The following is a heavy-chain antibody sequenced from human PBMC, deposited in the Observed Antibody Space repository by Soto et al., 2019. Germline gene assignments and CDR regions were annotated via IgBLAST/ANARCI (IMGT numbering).Heavy chain of an antibody. V-gene: IGHV1-69*01. CDR3: ARGQYYYDSSGYYYYYGMDV. J-gene: IGHJ6*02. CDR1: GYTFTSYA. CDR2: IIPILGTA. Sequence: SVKVSCKASGYTFTSYALDAVRQAPGQRLEWVGGIIPILGTANYAQKFQGRVTITADGSTSTAYMELSSLRSEDTAVYYCARGQYYYDSSGYYYYYGMDVWGQGTTVTVPS. D-gene: IGHD3-22*01.